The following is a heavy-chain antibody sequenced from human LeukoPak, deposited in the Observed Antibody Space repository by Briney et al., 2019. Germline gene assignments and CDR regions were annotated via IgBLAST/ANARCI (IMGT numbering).Heavy chain of an antibody. V-gene: IGHV3-23*01. CDR3: AKAMHYGDRPYFDY. J-gene: IGHJ4*02. Sequence: PGGSLRLSCAASGFTFSSYSMNWVRQAPGKGLEWVSVISGSDGSTYYADSVRGRFTISRDNSKNTLYLQMNSLRAEDTAVYYCAKAMHYGDRPYFDYWGQGTLVTVSS. D-gene: IGHD4-17*01. CDR2: ISGSDGST. CDR1: GFTFSSYS.